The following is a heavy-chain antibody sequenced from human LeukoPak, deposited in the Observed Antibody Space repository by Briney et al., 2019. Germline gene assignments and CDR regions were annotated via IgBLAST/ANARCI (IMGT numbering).Heavy chain of an antibody. D-gene: IGHD2-2*01. V-gene: IGHV3-49*04. CDR3: TRGGYCSRISCLFDY. CDR2: IRSKAYGGTI. J-gene: IGHJ4*02. CDR1: GFTFGDYA. Sequence: GRSLRLSCTASGFTFGDYAMSWVRPAPGKGLEWVGFIRSKAYGGTIEYAASVKGRFTISRDDSKSIAYLQMNSLKTEDTAVYYCTRGGYCSRISCLFDYWGQGSLVTVSS.